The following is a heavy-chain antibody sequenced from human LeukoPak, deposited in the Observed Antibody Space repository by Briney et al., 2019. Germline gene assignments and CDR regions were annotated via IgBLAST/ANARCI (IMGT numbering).Heavy chain of an antibody. CDR2: INHSGST. CDR1: GGSFSGYY. CDR3: AREGITMVPWFDP. V-gene: IGHV4-34*01. D-gene: IGHD3-10*01. J-gene: IGHJ5*02. Sequence: SETLPLTCAVYGGSFSGYYWSWIRQPPGKGLEWIGEINHSGSTNYNPSLKSRVTISVDTSKNQFSLKLSSVTAADTAVYYCAREGITMVPWFDPWGQGTLVTVSS.